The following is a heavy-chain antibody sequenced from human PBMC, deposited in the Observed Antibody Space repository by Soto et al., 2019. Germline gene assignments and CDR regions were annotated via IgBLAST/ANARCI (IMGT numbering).Heavy chain of an antibody. D-gene: IGHD2-2*01. J-gene: IGHJ4*02. CDR2: MNPNSGNT. CDR1: GYTFTRYD. CDR3: ARGTGSIVVVPAASYYFDY. Sequence: ASVKVSCKASGYTFTRYDINWVRQATGQGLEWMGWMNPNSGNTGYAQKCEGRVTMTRNTSISTAYMELSSLRSEDTAVYYCARGTGSIVVVPAASYYFDYWGQGTLVTVSS. V-gene: IGHV1-8*01.